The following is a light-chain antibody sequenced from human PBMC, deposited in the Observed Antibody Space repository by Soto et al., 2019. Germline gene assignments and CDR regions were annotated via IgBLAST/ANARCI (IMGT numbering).Light chain of an antibody. J-gene: IGLJ2*01. CDR2: DVS. CDR3: SSYTSSSTVV. V-gene: IGLV2-14*01. Sequence: QSALTQPASVSGSPGQSITISCTGTSSDVGGYNFVSWYQQHPGTVPKLMIYDVSNRPSGVSNRFSGSKSGNTASLTISGLLPEDEADYYCSSYTSSSTVVFGGGTKLTVL. CDR1: SSDVGGYNF.